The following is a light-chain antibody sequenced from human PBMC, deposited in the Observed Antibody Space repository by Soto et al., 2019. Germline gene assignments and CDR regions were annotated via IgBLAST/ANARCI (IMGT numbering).Light chain of an antibody. J-gene: IGKJ2*01. CDR1: QSVGGS. CDR3: QQHGNWLYT. V-gene: IGKV3-11*01. CDR2: DAS. Sequence: IVLTQSPATLSLSPGERATLSCRASQSVGGSLAWYQQKPGQAPRLLIYDASKRGTGIPARFSGSGSGTDFSLTISSLEPEDFAVYYCQQHGNWLYTSGQGTKLEI.